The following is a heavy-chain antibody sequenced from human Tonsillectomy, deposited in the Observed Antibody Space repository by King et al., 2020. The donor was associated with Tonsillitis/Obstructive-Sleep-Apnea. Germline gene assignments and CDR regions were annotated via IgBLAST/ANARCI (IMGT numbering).Heavy chain of an antibody. J-gene: IGHJ6*02. CDR2: IRSKANSYAT. V-gene: IGHV3-73*01. CDR3: TRGFLELDV. D-gene: IGHD3-3*01. CDR1: GFTFSGSA. Sequence: VQLVESGGGLVQPGGSLKLSCAASGFTFSGSAMHWVRQASGKGLEWVGRIRSKANSYATAYAASVKGRFTISRDDSKNTAYLQMNSLKTEDTAVYYCTRGFLELDVWGQGTTVTVSS.